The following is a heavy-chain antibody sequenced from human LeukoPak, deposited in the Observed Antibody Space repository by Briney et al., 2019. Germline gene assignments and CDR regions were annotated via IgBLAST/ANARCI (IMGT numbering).Heavy chain of an antibody. D-gene: IGHD6-13*01. J-gene: IGHJ4*02. CDR3: AKEGQQPEFDY. V-gene: IGHV3-43*01. CDR2: ISWGGGST. Sequence: PGGSLRLSCAASGFTFDDYTMHWVRQAPGKGLEWVSLISWGGGSTYYADSVKGRFTISRDNSKNSLYLQMNSLRTEDTALYYCAKEGQQPEFDYWGQGTLVTVSS. CDR1: GFTFDDYT.